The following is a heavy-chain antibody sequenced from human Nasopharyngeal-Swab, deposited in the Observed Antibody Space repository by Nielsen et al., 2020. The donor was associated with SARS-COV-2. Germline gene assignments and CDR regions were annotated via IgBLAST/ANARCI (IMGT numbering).Heavy chain of an antibody. CDR1: GLTFNTYT. D-gene: IGHD5-18*01. Sequence: GGSLRLSCVDSGLTFNTYTMNWVRQAPGKGLEWVSSISSGRSYIYYADSVRGRFTISRDNAKNSLYLEMNSLRAEDTAVYYCAREIYGYRYGSFYYFDLWGRGTLVTVSS. J-gene: IGHJ2*01. V-gene: IGHV3-21*01. CDR2: ISSGRSYI. CDR3: AREIYGYRYGSFYYFDL.